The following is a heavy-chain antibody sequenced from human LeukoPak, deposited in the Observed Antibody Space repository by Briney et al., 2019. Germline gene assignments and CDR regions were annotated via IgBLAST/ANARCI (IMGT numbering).Heavy chain of an antibody. J-gene: IGHJ5*02. CDR2: IYYSGST. CDR1: GGSISSSSYY. Sequence: SSETLSLTCTVSGGSISSSSYYWSWIRQPPGKGLEWIGYIYYSGSTNYNPSLKSRVTISVDTSKNQFSLKLSSVTAADTAVYYCARERGMYYYDSSGYFRHPNNWFDPWGQGTLVTVSS. D-gene: IGHD3-22*01. V-gene: IGHV4-61*01. CDR3: ARERGMYYYDSSGYFRHPNNWFDP.